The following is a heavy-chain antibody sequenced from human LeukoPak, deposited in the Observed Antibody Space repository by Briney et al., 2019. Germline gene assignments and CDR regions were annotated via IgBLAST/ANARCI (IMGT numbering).Heavy chain of an antibody. D-gene: IGHD2-15*01. J-gene: IGHJ5*02. CDR3: ARGYCSGGSCYSVENWFDP. Sequence: ASVKVSCKASGYTFTKYYMFWVRQAPGQGLEWMGRINPSSGGTDYAQKFQGRVTMTRDTSISTAYMELIRLRSDGTAMYYCARGYCSGGSCYSVENWFDPWGQGTLVTVSS. V-gene: IGHV1-2*06. CDR1: GYTFTKYY. CDR2: INPSSGGT.